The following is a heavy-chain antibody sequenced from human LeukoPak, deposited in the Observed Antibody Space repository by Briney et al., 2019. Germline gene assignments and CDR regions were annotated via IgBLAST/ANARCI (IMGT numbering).Heavy chain of an antibody. Sequence: ASVTVSCKASGYTFTSYGISWVRQAPGQGLEWMGWISAYNGNTNYAQKFQGRVTMTRDTSISTAYMELSRLRSDDTAVYYCARDITGTTQFDYWGQGTLVTVSS. CDR3: ARDITGTTQFDY. CDR1: GYTFTSYG. J-gene: IGHJ4*02. CDR2: ISAYNGNT. V-gene: IGHV1-18*01. D-gene: IGHD1-7*01.